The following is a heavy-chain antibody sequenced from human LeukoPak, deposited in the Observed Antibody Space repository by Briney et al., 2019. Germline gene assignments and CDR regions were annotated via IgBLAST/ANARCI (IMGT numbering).Heavy chain of an antibody. CDR2: IYTSGST. V-gene: IGHV4-4*07. J-gene: IGHJ5*02. Sequence: SETLSLTCTVSGGSMSSYYWSWIGQPAGKGLEWSGRIYTSGSTNYNPSLKSRVTMSVDTSKNQFSLKLSSVTAADTAVYYCARGIVVVPGAVDNWFDPWGQVTLVTVSS. D-gene: IGHD2-2*01. CDR3: ARGIVVVPGAVDNWFDP. CDR1: GGSMSSYY.